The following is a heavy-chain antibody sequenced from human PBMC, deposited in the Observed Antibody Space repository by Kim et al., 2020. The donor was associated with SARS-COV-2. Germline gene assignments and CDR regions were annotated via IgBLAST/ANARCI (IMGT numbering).Heavy chain of an antibody. D-gene: IGHD5-18*01. CDR1: GYTFTSYA. CDR3: ARDQTRIQLWLNWFDP. Sequence: ASVKVSCKASGYTFTSYAMNWVRQAPGQGLEWMGWINTNTGNPTYAQGFTGRFVFSLDTSVSTAYLQISSLKAEDTAVYYCARDQTRIQLWLNWFDPWGQGTLVTVSS. CDR2: INTNTGNP. J-gene: IGHJ5*02. V-gene: IGHV7-4-1*02.